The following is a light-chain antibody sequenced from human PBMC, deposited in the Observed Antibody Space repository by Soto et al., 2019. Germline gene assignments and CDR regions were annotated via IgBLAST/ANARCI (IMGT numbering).Light chain of an antibody. J-gene: IGKJ1*01. V-gene: IGKV2-30*01. CDR1: QSLVFSDRNTY. CDR2: RVS. Sequence: EVVMTQSPLSLPVTLGQPASISCRSSQSLVFSDRNTYLSWFQQRPGQSPRRLIYRVSDRDSGVPDRFSGSGSGSNFTLKISRVEAEDVGVYYCMQGSHWPWTFGQGTKVEIK. CDR3: MQGSHWPWT.